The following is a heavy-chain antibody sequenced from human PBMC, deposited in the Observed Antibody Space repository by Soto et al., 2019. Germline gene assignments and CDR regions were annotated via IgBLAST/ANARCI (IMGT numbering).Heavy chain of an antibody. Sequence: GSLRLSCAASGFTVSSNYMSWVRQAPGKGLEWVSVIYSGGSTYYADSVKGRFTISRDNSKNTLYLQMNSLRAEDTAVYYCARVQSYYDILTGYLDYWGQGTLVTVSS. D-gene: IGHD3-9*01. J-gene: IGHJ4*02. CDR3: ARVQSYYDILTGYLDY. CDR1: GFTVSSNY. V-gene: IGHV3-53*01. CDR2: IYSGGST.